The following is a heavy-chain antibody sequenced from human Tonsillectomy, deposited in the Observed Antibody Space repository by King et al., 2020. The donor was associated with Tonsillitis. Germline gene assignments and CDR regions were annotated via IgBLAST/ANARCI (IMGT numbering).Heavy chain of an antibody. J-gene: IGHJ4*02. CDR3: ARPLGFEHYFDY. CDR2: IYYSGST. D-gene: IGHD1/OR15-1a*01. CDR1: GGSISSSSDY. V-gene: IGHV4-39*07. Sequence: QLQESGPGLVKPSETLSLTCTVSGGSISSSSDYWGWIRQPPGKGLEWIGSIYYSGSTYYNPSLKSRVTISVDTSKNQFSLKLSSVTAADTAVYYCARPLGFEHYFDYWGQGTLVTVSS.